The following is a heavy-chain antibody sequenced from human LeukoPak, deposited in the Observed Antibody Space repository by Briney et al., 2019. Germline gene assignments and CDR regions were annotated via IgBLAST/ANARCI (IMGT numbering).Heavy chain of an antibody. CDR3: ARGNSKEDGEDWFDP. CDR2: IYYSGST. D-gene: IGHD3-10*01. V-gene: IGHV4-31*03. Sequence: SETLSLTCTVSGGSFSGYYWSWIRQHPGKGLEWIGYIYYSGSTYYNPSLKSRVTISVDTSKNQFSLKLSSVTAADTAVYYCARGNSKEDGEDWFDPWGQGTLVIVSS. J-gene: IGHJ5*02. CDR1: GGSFSGYY.